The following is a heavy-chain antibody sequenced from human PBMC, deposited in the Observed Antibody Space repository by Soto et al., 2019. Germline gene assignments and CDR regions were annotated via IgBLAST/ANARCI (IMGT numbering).Heavy chain of an antibody. D-gene: IGHD3-3*01. J-gene: IGHJ5*02. CDR3: ARDRYYDFWSGSFDP. Sequence: KPSETLSLTCTVSGGSISSYYWSWIRQPPGKGLEWIGYIYYSGSTNYNPSLKSRVTISVDTSKNQFSLKLSSVTAADTAVYYCARDRYYDFWSGSFDPWGQGTLVTVSS. CDR1: GGSISSYY. V-gene: IGHV4-59*01. CDR2: IYYSGST.